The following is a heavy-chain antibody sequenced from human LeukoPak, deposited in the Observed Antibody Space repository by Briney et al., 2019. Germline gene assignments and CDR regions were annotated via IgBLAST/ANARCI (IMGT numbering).Heavy chain of an antibody. V-gene: IGHV1-8*01. J-gene: IGHJ4*02. CDR2: MQPHSGDT. CDR3: ARVPRDRNSLDS. CDR1: GYNFTSYD. Sequence: GASVKVSCKASGYNFTSYDINWVRQATGQGLEWMGWMQPHSGDTGFAQKFQGRVTITRDTSISSVYMEVSSLTSGDTAVYYCARVPRDRNSLDSWGQGTLVTVSS. D-gene: IGHD1-7*01.